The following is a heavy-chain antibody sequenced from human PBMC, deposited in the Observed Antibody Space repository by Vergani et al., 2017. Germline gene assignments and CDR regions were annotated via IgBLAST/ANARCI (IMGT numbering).Heavy chain of an antibody. Sequence: EVQLVESGGGLVKPGGSLRLSCSASGFTFSSYSMNWVRQAPGKGLEWVSSISSSSSYIYYADSVKGRFTISRDNAKNSLYLQMNSLRAEDTAVYSCAYEANVRFLGWGLSGAFDFWGQGTMVTVSS. CDR3: AYEANVRFLGWGLSGAFDF. CDR2: ISSSSSYI. J-gene: IGHJ3*01. CDR1: GFTFSSYS. D-gene: IGHD3-3*01. V-gene: IGHV3-21*01.